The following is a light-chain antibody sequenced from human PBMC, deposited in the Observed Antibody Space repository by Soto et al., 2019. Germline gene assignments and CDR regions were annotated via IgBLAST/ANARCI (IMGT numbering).Light chain of an antibody. Sequence: EIVLTQSPGTLSLSPGERATLSCRASQSVSSSYLAWYQQKPGQAPRLLIYGASSRATGIPDRCSGSGSGTDFTLTISRLEPEDFAVYYCQQYGSSPTTFGQGTKV. V-gene: IGKV3-20*01. CDR3: QQYGSSPTT. CDR1: QSVSSSY. J-gene: IGKJ1*01. CDR2: GAS.